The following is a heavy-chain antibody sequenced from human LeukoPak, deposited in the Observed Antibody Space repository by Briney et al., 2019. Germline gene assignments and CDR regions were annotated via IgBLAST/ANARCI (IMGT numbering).Heavy chain of an antibody. CDR3: ARGQEMATRNDAFDI. V-gene: IGHV3-21*01. D-gene: IGHD5-24*01. Sequence: GGSLRLSCAASGFTFSSYSMNWVRQAPGKGLEWVSSISSSSSYIYYADSVKGRFTISRDNAKNSLYLQMNSLRAEDTAVCYCARGQEMATRNDAFDIWGQGTMVTVSS. J-gene: IGHJ3*02. CDR2: ISSSSSYI. CDR1: GFTFSSYS.